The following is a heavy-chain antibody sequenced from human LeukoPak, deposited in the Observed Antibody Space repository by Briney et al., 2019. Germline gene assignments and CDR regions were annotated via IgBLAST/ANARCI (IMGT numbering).Heavy chain of an antibody. CDR2: IYPGDSDT. CDR3: ATNYGDYVGFDY. V-gene: IGHV5-51*01. J-gene: IGHJ4*02. CDR1: GYSFTSYW. Sequence: GESLEISCQGSGYSFTSYWIGWVRQLPGKGXXXXXIIYPGDSDTRYSPSFQGQVTISADKSISTAYLQWSSLKASDTAMYYCATNYGDYVGFDYWGQGTLVTVSS. D-gene: IGHD4-17*01.